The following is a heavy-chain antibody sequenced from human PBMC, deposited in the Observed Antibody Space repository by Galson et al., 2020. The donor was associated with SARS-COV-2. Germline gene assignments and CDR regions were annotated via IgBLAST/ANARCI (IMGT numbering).Heavy chain of an antibody. CDR1: GYSFTTSW. Sequence: GESLKISCKDSGYSFTTSWIAWVRQMPGKGLEWMGIIYPGDSDTRYSPSFQGQVTISADKSISTAYLQWDSLRALDTAMYYCATSPLQSMVGVGIETWGQGTLVTVSS. J-gene: IGHJ5*02. V-gene: IGHV5-51*01. CDR2: IYPGDSDT. CDR3: ATSPLQSMVGVGIET. D-gene: IGHD2-8*01.